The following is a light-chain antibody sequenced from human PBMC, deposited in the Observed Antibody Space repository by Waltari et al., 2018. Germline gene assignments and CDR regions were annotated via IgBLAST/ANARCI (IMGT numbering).Light chain of an antibody. CDR3: QQYNNWPPWT. CDR1: QSVRNN. CDR2: GVS. J-gene: IGKJ1*01. Sequence: EIVMTQSPATLSVSQGERATLSCRASQSVRNNLVWYQQKPGQAPRLLIYGVSTRVTGIPARFSGSGSGTEFTLTISSLQSEDFAVYYCQQYNNWPPWTFGQGTKVEIK. V-gene: IGKV3-15*01.